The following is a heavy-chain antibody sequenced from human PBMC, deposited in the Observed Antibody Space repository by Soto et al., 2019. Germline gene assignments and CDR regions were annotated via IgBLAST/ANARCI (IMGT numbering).Heavy chain of an antibody. CDR3: ARVDQDTAMVTYYYYGMDV. CDR2: MNPNSGNT. Sequence: GASVKVSCKASGYTFTSYDINWVRQATGQGLEWMGWMNPNSGNTGYAQKFQGRVTMTRNTSISTAYMELSSLRSEDTAVYYCARVDQDTAMVTYYYYGMDVWGQGTTVTVSS. D-gene: IGHD5-18*01. V-gene: IGHV1-8*01. CDR1: GYTFTSYD. J-gene: IGHJ6*02.